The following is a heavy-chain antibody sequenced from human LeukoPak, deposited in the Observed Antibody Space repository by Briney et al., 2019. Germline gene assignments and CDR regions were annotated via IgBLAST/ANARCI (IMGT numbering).Heavy chain of an antibody. Sequence: GGSLRLSCAASGFTVSSNYMSWVRQAPGKGLEWVSVIYSGGSTYYADSVKGRFTISRDNSKNTLYLQMNSLGAEDTAVYYCAIAVAGNFQDYWGQGTLVTVSS. V-gene: IGHV3-66*01. CDR2: IYSGGST. J-gene: IGHJ4*02. D-gene: IGHD6-19*01. CDR3: AIAVAGNFQDY. CDR1: GFTVSSNY.